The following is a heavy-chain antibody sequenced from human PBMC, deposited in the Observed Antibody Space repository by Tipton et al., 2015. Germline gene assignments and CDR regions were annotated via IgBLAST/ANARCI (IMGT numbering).Heavy chain of an antibody. J-gene: IGHJ4*02. V-gene: IGHV4-59*01. CDR1: GGSISSYS. D-gene: IGHD6-19*01. CDR3: VSEIAVAGYFDY. Sequence: LSLTCTVSGGSISSYSWSWIRQPPGKGLEWIGYIHYIGSTNYNPSLKSRVSISVDTSKNQFSLKLTSVTAADTAVYYCVSEIAVAGYFDYWGQGTLVTVSS. CDR2: IHYIGST.